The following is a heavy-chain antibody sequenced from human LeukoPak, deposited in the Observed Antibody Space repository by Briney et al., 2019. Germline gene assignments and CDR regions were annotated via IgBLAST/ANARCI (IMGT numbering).Heavy chain of an antibody. Sequence: GGSLRLSCAASGFTFSSVWMNWVRQAPGKGLEWVSYISSSGSTIYYADSVKGRFTISRDNAKNPLYLQMNSLRAEDTAVYYCAELGITMIGGVWGKGTTVTISS. CDR2: ISSSGSTI. CDR3: AELGITMIGGV. V-gene: IGHV3-48*04. CDR1: GFTFSSVW. D-gene: IGHD3-10*02. J-gene: IGHJ6*04.